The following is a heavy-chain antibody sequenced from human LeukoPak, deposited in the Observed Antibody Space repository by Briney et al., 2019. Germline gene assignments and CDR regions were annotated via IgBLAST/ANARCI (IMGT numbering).Heavy chain of an antibody. J-gene: IGHJ4*02. CDR3: AQLYSLDY. CDR2: ISLSGDDT. CDR1: GFTFTTHA. Sequence: GGSLRLSCVASGFTFTTHAMSWVRQAPGEGLEWVSSISLSGDDTYYADSVNGRFTISRDNSKNTVYLEMNSLRDDDTAVYYCAQLYSLDYWGQGALVTVSS. V-gene: IGHV3-23*01. D-gene: IGHD2-15*01.